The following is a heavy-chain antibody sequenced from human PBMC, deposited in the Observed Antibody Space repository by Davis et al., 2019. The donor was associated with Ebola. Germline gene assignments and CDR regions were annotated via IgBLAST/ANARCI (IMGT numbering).Heavy chain of an antibody. CDR1: GGTFSSYA. V-gene: IGHV1-69*13. J-gene: IGHJ5*02. CDR3: ARQLYGSGSPTGLNWFDP. CDR2: IIPIFGTA. D-gene: IGHD3-10*01. Sequence: AASVKVSCKASGGTFSSYAISWVRQAPGQGLEWMGGIIPIFGTANYAQKFQGRVTITADESTSTAYMELSSLRSEGTAVYYCARQLYGSGSPTGLNWFDPWGQGTLVTVSS.